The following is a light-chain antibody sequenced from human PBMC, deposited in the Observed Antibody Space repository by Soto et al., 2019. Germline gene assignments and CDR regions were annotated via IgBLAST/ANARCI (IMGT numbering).Light chain of an antibody. CDR2: VNSDGSH. J-gene: IGLJ3*02. Sequence: QPVLTQSPSASASLGASVKVTCTLSSGHSSYAIAWHQQQPEKGPRYLMEVNSDGSHNKGDGIPDRFSGSSSGAERYLTISSLQSEDEADYYCQTWGTGIRVFGGGTKVTVL. V-gene: IGLV4-69*01. CDR1: SGHSSYA. CDR3: QTWGTGIRV.